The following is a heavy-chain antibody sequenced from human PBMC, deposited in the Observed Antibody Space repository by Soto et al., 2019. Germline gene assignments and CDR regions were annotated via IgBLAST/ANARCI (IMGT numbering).Heavy chain of an antibody. D-gene: IGHD6-13*01. J-gene: IGHJ5*02. CDR2: ISESGST. CDR3: ARSRRGFGSTWFDWFDP. V-gene: IGHV4-34*01. CDR1: GGSFSGYY. Sequence: ASETLSLTCAVYGGSFSGYYWSWIRQPPGKGLEWIGEISESGSTKHNPSLKSRVTISVDTSKNQFSLKLSSVTAADTAVYYCARSRRGFGSTWFDWFDPWGQGTLVTVSS.